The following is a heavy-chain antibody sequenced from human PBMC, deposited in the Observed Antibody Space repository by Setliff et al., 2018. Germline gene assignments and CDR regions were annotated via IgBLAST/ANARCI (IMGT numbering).Heavy chain of an antibody. CDR3: AASRAYTGAVEEWFLPKTFDF. CDR1: GYSISRXNYY. Sequence: SETLSLTCTVSGYSISRXNYYWNWIRQPAGKGLEWIGRISVTESTKYNPSLKSRVTLSIDTSKNQFSLKLSSVTAADAALYYCAASRAYTGAVEEWFLPKTFDFWGQGSPVTVSS. J-gene: IGHJ4*02. D-gene: IGHD3-10*01. CDR2: ISVTEST. V-gene: IGHV4-4*07.